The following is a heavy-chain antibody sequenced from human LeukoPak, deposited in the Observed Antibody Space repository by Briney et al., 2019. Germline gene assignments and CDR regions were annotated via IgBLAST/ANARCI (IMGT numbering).Heavy chain of an antibody. CDR3: ARLYSSGWRYFDY. Sequence: PGGSLRLSCAASGFTFSSYSMNWVRQAPGKGREWVSSISSSSSYIYYADSVKGRFTISRDNAKNSLYLQMNSLRAEDTAVYYCARLYSSGWRYFDYWGQGTLVTVYS. CDR1: GFTFSSYS. V-gene: IGHV3-21*01. J-gene: IGHJ4*02. D-gene: IGHD6-19*01. CDR2: ISSSSSYI.